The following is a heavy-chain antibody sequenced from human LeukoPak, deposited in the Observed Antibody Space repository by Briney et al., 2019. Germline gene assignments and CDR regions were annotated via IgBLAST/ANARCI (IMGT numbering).Heavy chain of an antibody. CDR1: GYSISSGYF. J-gene: IGHJ4*02. V-gene: IGHV4-38-2*02. D-gene: IGHD3/OR15-3a*01. Sequence: SETLSLTCTVSGYSISSGYFWGWMRQPPGKGLEWIGSIYQSETAHYNPSLKSRVSISIDTSKNQFSLKVTSVTAADTAMYYCARQTGSGLFILPGGQGTLVTVSS. CDR2: IYQSETA. CDR3: ARQTGSGLFILP.